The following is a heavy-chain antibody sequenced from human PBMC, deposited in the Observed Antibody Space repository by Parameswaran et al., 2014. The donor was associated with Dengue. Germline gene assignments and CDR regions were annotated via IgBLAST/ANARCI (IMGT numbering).Heavy chain of an antibody. CDR3: AKDRGFLEWLYIYFDP. D-gene: IGHD3-3*01. Sequence: RWIRQPPGKGLEWVSAISGSGGSTYYADSVKGRFTISRDNSKNTLYLQMNSLRAEDTAVYYCAKDRGFLEWLYIYFDPWGQGTLVTVSS. J-gene: IGHJ5*02. CDR2: ISGSGGST. V-gene: IGHV3-23*01.